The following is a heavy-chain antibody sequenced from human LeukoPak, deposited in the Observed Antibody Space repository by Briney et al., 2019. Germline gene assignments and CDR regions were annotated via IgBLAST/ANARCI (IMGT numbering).Heavy chain of an antibody. CDR1: GDSLSDINHY. D-gene: IGHD3-3*01. Sequence: SETLSLTCTVSGDSLSDINHYWGWLRHPPGKELEWIGNIYYTGRTFYHPSLKSRVTISRDTSKNKFSLKLSSLTTADTAVYYCARQGPTDLWSGYQFDSWGQGTLITVSS. J-gene: IGHJ4*02. CDR2: IYYTGRT. CDR3: ARQGPTDLWSGYQFDS. V-gene: IGHV4-39*01.